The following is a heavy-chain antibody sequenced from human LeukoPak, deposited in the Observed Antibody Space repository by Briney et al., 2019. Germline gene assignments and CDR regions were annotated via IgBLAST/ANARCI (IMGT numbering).Heavy chain of an antibody. D-gene: IGHD6-13*01. CDR3: ARYSLQQLPPSYFDY. J-gene: IGHJ4*02. V-gene: IGHV3-48*04. Sequence: GGSLRLSCAASGFTFSSYSMNWVRQAPGNGLEWVSYISSSSSTIYYADSVKGRFTISRDNAKNSLYLQMNSLRAEDTAVYYCARYSLQQLPPSYFDYWGQGTLVTVSS. CDR1: GFTFSSYS. CDR2: ISSSSSTI.